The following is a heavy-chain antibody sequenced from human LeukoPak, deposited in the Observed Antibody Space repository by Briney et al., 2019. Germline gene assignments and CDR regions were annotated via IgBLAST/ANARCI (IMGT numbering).Heavy chain of an antibody. D-gene: IGHD2-2*01. CDR2: INPNRGGT. Sequence: ASVKVSCKASGYTFTGYYTHWVRQAPGQGLEWMGWINPNRGGTNYAQKFQGRVTMTRDTSISTAYMELSRLRSDDTAVYYCARDAGYCSSTSCSIYFDYWGQGTLVTVSS. J-gene: IGHJ4*02. V-gene: IGHV1-2*02. CDR3: ARDAGYCSSTSCSIYFDY. CDR1: GYTFTGYY.